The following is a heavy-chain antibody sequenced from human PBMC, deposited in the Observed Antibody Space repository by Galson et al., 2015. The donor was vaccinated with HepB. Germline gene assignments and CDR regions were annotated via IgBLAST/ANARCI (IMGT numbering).Heavy chain of an antibody. CDR3: AKGDRGYCSGVRCYPFDY. CDR1: GFTFSSYA. D-gene: IGHD2-15*01. CDR2: IVGGGVDT. Sequence: SLRLSCAASGFTFSSYAMSWVRQAPGKGPEWVSAIVGGGVDTYHADSVKGRFTISRDNSKNTLYLQMNSLRAEDTAIYYCAKGDRGYCSGVRCYPFDYWGQGALVTVSS. V-gene: IGHV3-23*01. J-gene: IGHJ4*02.